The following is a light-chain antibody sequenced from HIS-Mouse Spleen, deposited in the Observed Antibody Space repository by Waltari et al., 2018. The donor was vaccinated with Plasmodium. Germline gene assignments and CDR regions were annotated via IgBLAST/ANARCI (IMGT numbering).Light chain of an antibody. J-gene: IGLJ2*01. CDR3: QAWDSSTVV. V-gene: IGLV3-1*01. CDR1: TLGDTY. Sequence: SYELTQPPSVSVSPGQTASITCSGDTLGDTYACWYQQKPGQAPVTVIYQDSKRPSGIPERFSGSNSGNTATLTISGTQAMDEADYYCQAWDSSTVVFGGGTKLTVL. CDR2: QDS.